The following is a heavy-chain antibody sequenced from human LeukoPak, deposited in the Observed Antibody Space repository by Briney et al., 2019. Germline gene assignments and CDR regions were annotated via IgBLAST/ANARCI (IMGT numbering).Heavy chain of an antibody. Sequence: PGGSLRLSCAASGFTFSSYCMSWVRQAPGKGLEWVANIKRDGSEKYYVDSVKRRFTISRDNAKNSLYLQMNSLRAEDTAVYYCARDSSGWYLVYYFDYWGQGTLVSVSS. V-gene: IGHV3-7*01. J-gene: IGHJ4*02. CDR2: IKRDGSEK. CDR1: GFTFSSYC. D-gene: IGHD6-19*01. CDR3: ARDSSGWYLVYYFDY.